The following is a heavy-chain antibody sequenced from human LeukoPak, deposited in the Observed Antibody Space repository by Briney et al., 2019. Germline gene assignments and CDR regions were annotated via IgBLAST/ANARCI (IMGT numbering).Heavy chain of an antibody. V-gene: IGHV1-69*05. CDR2: IIPIFGTA. CDR1: GGTFSSYA. J-gene: IGHJ4*02. CDR3: ASGLRSPVDY. Sequence: ASVKVSCKASGGTFSSYAISWVRQAPGQGLEWMGGIIPIFGTANYAQKFQSRVTITTDESTSTAYMELSSLRSEDTAMYYCASGLRSPVDYWGQGTLVTVSS.